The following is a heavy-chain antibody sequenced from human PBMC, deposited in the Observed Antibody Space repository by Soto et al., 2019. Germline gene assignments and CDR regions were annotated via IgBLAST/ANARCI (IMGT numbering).Heavy chain of an antibody. Sequence: LVQSGAEMKKPGASVKVSCKASGYTFTSNVINWVRQAPGQGLEWMGWISPYNGNTDYSQKLQDRVTMTTDTSTSTAYMALRDLRSDDTAVYYCARGVSGAYDYWGQGPLVTVS. J-gene: IGHJ4*02. CDR3: ARGVSGAYDY. CDR1: GYTFTSNV. V-gene: IGHV1-18*04. CDR2: ISPYNGNT. D-gene: IGHD1-26*01.